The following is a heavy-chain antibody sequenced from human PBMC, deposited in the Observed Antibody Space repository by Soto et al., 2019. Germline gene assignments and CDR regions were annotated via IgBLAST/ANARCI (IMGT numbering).Heavy chain of an antibody. J-gene: IGHJ4*02. CDR1: GFTFSSYY. V-gene: IGHV3-7*01. Sequence: EVQMVESGGGLVQPGGSLRLSCAASGFTFSSYYMMWVRQAPGKGLEWVANIKQDGSERHYVDSVKGRFTISRDNAKNSLYQQMNRLRVEDTAVYYCANRHLNWGQGTLVTVSS. CDR3: ANRHLN. CDR2: IKQDGSER.